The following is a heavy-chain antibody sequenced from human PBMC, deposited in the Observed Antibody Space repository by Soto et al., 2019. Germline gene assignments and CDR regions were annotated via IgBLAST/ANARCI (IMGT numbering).Heavy chain of an antibody. CDR2: INHSGST. D-gene: IGHD6-13*01. Sequence: SETLSLTCAVYGGSFSGYYWSWIRQPPGKGLEWIGEINHSGSTNYNPSLKSRVTISVDTSKNQFSLKLSSVTAADTAVYYCARALAIAANDYWGQGTLVTVSS. CDR1: GGSFSGYY. V-gene: IGHV4-34*01. CDR3: ARALAIAANDY. J-gene: IGHJ4*02.